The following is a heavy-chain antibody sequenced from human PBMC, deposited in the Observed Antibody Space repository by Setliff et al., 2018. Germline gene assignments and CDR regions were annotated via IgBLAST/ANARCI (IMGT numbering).Heavy chain of an antibody. J-gene: IGHJ4*02. CDR3: ARRLRGSAWYVRLGEDY. Sequence: GGSLRLSCVVSGFSFSSYWMHWVRQVPGKGLVWVSRINSDESRRNYGGSVKGRFTISRDNAKNTLYLQMDSLRAEDTAVYYCARRLRGSAWYVRLGEDYWGQGVLVTVSS. D-gene: IGHD2-21*02. V-gene: IGHV3-74*01. CDR2: INSDESRR. CDR1: GFSFSSYW.